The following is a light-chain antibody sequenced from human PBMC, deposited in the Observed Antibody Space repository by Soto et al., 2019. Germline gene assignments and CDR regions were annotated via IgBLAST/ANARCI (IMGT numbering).Light chain of an antibody. CDR1: QTISSTY. Sequence: EIVLTQSPGTLSLSPGGRATLSCRASQTISSTYLAWYQQKPGQAPRLLVYGATSRATGIPDRFSGSGSGTEFTLTISRLEPEDFAVYYCQQYAYSPPTFGPGTKVDIE. J-gene: IGKJ3*01. CDR2: GAT. CDR3: QQYAYSPPT. V-gene: IGKV3-20*01.